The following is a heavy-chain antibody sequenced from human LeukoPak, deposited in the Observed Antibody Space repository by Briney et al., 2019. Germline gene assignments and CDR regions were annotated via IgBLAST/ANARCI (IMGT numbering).Heavy chain of an antibody. V-gene: IGHV4-61*02. CDR1: GGSISSCSYY. Sequence: SETLSLTCTVSGGSISSCSYYWSWIRQPAGKGLEGIGRIDTSGNTNDDPALNSLLTISVDTSKNQFSLKLSSVTAADTAVYYCATARRELYYDFWSFEPWGQGTLVTVSS. D-gene: IGHD3-3*01. CDR3: ATARRELYYDFWSFEP. CDR2: IDTSGNT. J-gene: IGHJ5*02.